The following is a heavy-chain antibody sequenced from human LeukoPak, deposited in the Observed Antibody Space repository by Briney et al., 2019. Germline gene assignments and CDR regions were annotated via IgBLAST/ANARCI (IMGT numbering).Heavy chain of an antibody. CDR2: ISSSSSTI. D-gene: IGHD6-19*01. Sequence: PGGSLRLSCAASGFTFSTYNMNWVRQAPGKGLEWLSYISSSSSTIYYADSVKGRFTISRDNAKNALYLQMNSLRAEDTAVYYCAREAAGYSSGWPDYWGQGTLVTVSS. V-gene: IGHV3-48*04. CDR3: AREAAGYSSGWPDY. CDR1: GFTFSTYN. J-gene: IGHJ4*02.